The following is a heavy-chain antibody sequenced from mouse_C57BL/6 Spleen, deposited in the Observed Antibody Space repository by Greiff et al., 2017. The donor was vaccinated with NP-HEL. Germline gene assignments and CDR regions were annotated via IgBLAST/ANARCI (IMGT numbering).Heavy chain of an antibody. CDR3: ARFDGYFWFAY. Sequence: EVQLQESGPELVKPGASVKMSCKASGYTFTDYNMHWVKQSHGKSLEWIGYINPNNGGTSYNQKFKGKATLTVNKSSSTAYMELRSLTSEDAAVYYCARFDGYFWFAYWGQGTLVTVSA. D-gene: IGHD2-3*01. V-gene: IGHV1-22*01. CDR1: GYTFTDYN. CDR2: INPNNGGT. J-gene: IGHJ3*01.